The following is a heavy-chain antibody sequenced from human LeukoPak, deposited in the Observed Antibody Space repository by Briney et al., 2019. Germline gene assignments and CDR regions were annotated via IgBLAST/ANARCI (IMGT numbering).Heavy chain of an antibody. CDR2: IMPLFGTA. Sequence: SVKVSCKTSGGTFNNSAIRWVRQAPGQGLEWLGGIMPLFGTAGYAQKFQGRVIITKDESTRTVYLELTSLTSDDTAVYYCARDVHGDYGSGWFDPWGQGTLVSVSS. CDR3: ARDVHGDYGSGWFDP. D-gene: IGHD4-17*01. J-gene: IGHJ5*02. CDR1: GGTFNNSA. V-gene: IGHV1-69*05.